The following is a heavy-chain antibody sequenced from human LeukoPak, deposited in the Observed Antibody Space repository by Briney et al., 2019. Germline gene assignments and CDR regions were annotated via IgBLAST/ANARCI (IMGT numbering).Heavy chain of an antibody. CDR3: AIGVVRGYFYYYYMDV. Sequence: SETLSLTCAVYGGSFSGYYWSWLRHPPGKGLEWIGEINHSGSTNHIPSLKSRVTISVDTSKNQFSLELSSVTAADTGVYYCAIGVVRGYFYYYYMDVWGKGTTVTVSS. J-gene: IGHJ6*03. CDR2: INHSGST. D-gene: IGHD3-22*01. CDR1: GGSFSGYY. V-gene: IGHV4-34*01.